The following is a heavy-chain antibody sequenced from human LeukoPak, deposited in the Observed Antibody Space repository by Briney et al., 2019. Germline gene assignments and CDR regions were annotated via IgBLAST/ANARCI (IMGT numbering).Heavy chain of an antibody. CDR3: ARNNRETFGGVIVPPISEFDY. J-gene: IGHJ4*02. CDR2: IYYSGST. D-gene: IGHD3-16*02. V-gene: IGHV4-59*08. CDR1: GGSISSYY. Sequence: SETLSLTCTVSGGSISSYYWSWLRQPPGKGLEWVGYIYYSGSTNYNPSLKSRVTISVDTSKNQFSLKLSSVTAADTAVYYCARNNRETFGGVIVPPISEFDYWGQGTLVTVSS.